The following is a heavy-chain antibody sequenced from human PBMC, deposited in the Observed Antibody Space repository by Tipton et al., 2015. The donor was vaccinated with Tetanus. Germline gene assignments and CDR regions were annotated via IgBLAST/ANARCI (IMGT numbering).Heavy chain of an antibody. D-gene: IGHD2-21*02. CDR1: GGSVSGYY. CDR2: IYHSGTT. CDR3: ARLSSTANDAHAFDI. J-gene: IGHJ3*02. Sequence: TLSLTCNVSGGSVSGYYWGWIRQPPGKGLEWIGSIYHSGTTYYKPSLRSRVTMSVDTSKIQFSLKLSSVTAADTAVYYCARLSSTANDAHAFDIWGQGTMVTVSS. V-gene: IGHV4-39*01.